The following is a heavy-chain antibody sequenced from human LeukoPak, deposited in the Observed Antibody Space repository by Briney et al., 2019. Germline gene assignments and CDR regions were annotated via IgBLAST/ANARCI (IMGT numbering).Heavy chain of an antibody. D-gene: IGHD6-19*01. CDR2: IISSSTYI. V-gene: IGHV3-21*01. CDR1: GFTFSNYT. Sequence: GGSLRLSCVVSGFTFSNYTMTWVRQAPGKGLEWVSSIISSSTYIYYADSVKGRFTISRDNAKNSLYLQMNSPRAEDTAVYYCARDPSYGSGSYWGQGTLVTVSS. CDR3: ARDPSYGSGSY. J-gene: IGHJ4*02.